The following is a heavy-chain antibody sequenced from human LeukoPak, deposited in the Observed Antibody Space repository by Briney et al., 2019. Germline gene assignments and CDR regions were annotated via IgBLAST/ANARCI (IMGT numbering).Heavy chain of an antibody. Sequence: SETLSLTCTVSGGSISSYYWSWIRRPPGKGLEWIGYIYYSGSTNYNPSLKSRVTISVDTSKNQFSLKLSSVTAADTAVYYCARGYGRAYYYYYGMDVWGQGTTVTVSS. CDR1: GGSISSYY. V-gene: IGHV4-59*01. CDR3: ARGYGRAYYYYYGMDV. J-gene: IGHJ6*02. D-gene: IGHD4-17*01. CDR2: IYYSGST.